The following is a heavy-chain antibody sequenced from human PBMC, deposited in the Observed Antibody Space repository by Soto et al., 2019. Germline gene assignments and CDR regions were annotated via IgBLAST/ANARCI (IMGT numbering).Heavy chain of an antibody. J-gene: IGHJ5*01. D-gene: IGHD4-4*01. V-gene: IGHV4-61*01. Sequence: QVRLQESGPGLVKPSETLSLTCSVSGDSVTRANAYWIWLRQAPGKGLEWIGYLYNSGSTNYNPSLRSRVSLSLDTCKNQFSVNLTSVTTADSAIYYCAKLQPPGWIDAWGHGTLVTVS. CDR1: GDSVTRANAY. CDR3: AKLQPPGWIDA. CDR2: LYNSGST.